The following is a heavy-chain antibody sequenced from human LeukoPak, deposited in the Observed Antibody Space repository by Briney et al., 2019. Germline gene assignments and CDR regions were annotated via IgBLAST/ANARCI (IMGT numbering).Heavy chain of an antibody. V-gene: IGHV3-21*01. CDR3: ARVARGNSGAFDI. D-gene: IGHD4-23*01. Sequence: GGSLRLSCAASGFTFSTYSMNWVRQAPGKGLEGVSSISSSSSYIYYADSLKGRFTISRDNAKNSLYLQMNSLRAEDTAVYYCARVARGNSGAFDIWGQGTMVTVSS. J-gene: IGHJ3*02. CDR1: GFTFSTYS. CDR2: ISSSSSYI.